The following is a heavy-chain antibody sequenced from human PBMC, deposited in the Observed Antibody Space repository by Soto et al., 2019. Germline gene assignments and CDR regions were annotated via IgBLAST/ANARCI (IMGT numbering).Heavy chain of an antibody. CDR1: GFTFSSYA. J-gene: IGHJ4*02. CDR3: AKDGRGWTFDY. Sequence: EVQLLESGGGLVQPGGSLRLSCAVSGFTFSSYAMSWVRQTPGKGLEWVSSISSSGGSTYYADSVKGRFTNSRDNSKNTLYLQMNSLRADDTVVYYCAKDGRGWTFDYWGQGTLVTVSS. CDR2: ISSSGGST. D-gene: IGHD6-19*01. V-gene: IGHV3-23*01.